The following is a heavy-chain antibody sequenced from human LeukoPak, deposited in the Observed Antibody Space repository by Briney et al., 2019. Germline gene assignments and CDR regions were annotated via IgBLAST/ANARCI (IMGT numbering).Heavy chain of an antibody. Sequence: GDSLKLSCAASGFTFTKYWMTWVRQAPGKGLEWVGNIKQDGSDKNYMDSVKGRFTISRDNTKNSVYLQMSSLRAEDTAVYYCAREVWGPEYWGQGTLVTVSS. J-gene: IGHJ4*02. D-gene: IGHD1-14*01. CDR3: AREVWGPEY. CDR1: GFTFTKYW. CDR2: IKQDGSDK. V-gene: IGHV3-7*01.